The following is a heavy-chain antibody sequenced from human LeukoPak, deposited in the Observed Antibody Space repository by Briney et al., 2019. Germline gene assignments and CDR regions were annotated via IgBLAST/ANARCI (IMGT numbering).Heavy chain of an antibody. D-gene: IGHD4-17*01. V-gene: IGHV1-69*05. CDR2: IIPIFGTA. CDR3: AREINDYGEG. Sequence: SVKVSCKASRGTFSSYAISWARQAPGQGLEWMGRIIPIFGTANYAQKFKGTVTITTDESTSTVYMELSSLRSEDTGVYYCAREINDYGEGWGQGTLVTVSS. J-gene: IGHJ4*02. CDR1: RGTFSSYA.